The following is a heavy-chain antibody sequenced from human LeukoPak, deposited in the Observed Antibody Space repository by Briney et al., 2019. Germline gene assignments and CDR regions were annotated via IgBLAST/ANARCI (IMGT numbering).Heavy chain of an antibody. CDR2: ISAYNGNT. J-gene: IGHJ6*02. CDR1: GYTFTSYG. Sequence: ASVKVSCKASGYTFTSYGIIRVRQAPGQGLEWMGWISAYNGNTNYAQKLQGRVTMTTDTSTSTAYMELRSLRSDDTAVYYCARDLRAAAGIKLGMDVWGQGTTVTVSS. D-gene: IGHD6-13*01. V-gene: IGHV1-18*01. CDR3: ARDLRAAAGIKLGMDV.